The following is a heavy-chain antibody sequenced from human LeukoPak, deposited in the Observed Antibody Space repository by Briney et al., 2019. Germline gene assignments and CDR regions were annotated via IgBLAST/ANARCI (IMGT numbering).Heavy chain of an antibody. CDR2: INQDGGKE. J-gene: IGHJ6*03. V-gene: IGHV3-7*01. D-gene: IGHD5-18*01. CDR3: ARVGTPMVTIVAPYYMDV. CDR1: EFTFYNYW. Sequence: PGGSLRLSCAASEFTFYNYWMSWVRQAPGKGLEWVANINQDGGKEYYVDFVKGRFTISRDNAKNSLYLQMNSLRAEDAAVYYCARVGTPMVTIVAPYYMDVWGKGTTVTVSS.